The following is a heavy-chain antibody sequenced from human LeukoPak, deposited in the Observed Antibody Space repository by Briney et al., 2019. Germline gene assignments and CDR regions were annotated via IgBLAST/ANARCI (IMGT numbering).Heavy chain of an antibody. CDR3: AKGGLDLFDY. CDR1: GFTFSSYG. Sequence: PGGSLRLSCAASGFTFSSYGMHWVRQAPGKGLEWVAFIRYDGSNKYYADSVEGRFTISRDNSKNTLYLQMNSLRAEDTAVYYCAKGGLDLFDYWGQGTLVTVSS. CDR2: IRYDGSNK. V-gene: IGHV3-30*02. D-gene: IGHD1-7*01. J-gene: IGHJ4*02.